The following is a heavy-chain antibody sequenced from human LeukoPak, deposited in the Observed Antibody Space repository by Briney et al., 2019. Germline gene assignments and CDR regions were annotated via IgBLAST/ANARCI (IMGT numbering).Heavy chain of an antibody. D-gene: IGHD3-22*01. Sequence: ASVKISCKVSGYTFTDYYMHWVQQAPGKGLEWMGLVDPEDGETIYAEKFQGRVTITADTSTDTVYMELSSLRSEDTAVYYCATLITDYYDSSGPSGGGYWGQGTLVTVSS. CDR1: GYTFTDYY. CDR2: VDPEDGET. V-gene: IGHV1-69-2*01. CDR3: ATLITDYYDSSGPSGGGY. J-gene: IGHJ4*02.